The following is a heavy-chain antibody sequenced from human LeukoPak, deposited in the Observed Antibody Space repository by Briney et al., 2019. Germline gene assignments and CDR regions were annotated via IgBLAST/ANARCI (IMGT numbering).Heavy chain of an antibody. CDR1: GFTFSKFA. V-gene: IGHV3-23*01. J-gene: IGHJ6*03. D-gene: IGHD1-1*01. CDR2: INDRGTGT. Sequence: GALRLSCAASGFTFSKFALSWVRQAPGKGLEWVSTINDRGTGTYYADSVKGRFTISRDNSKNTLSLQMNSLRAEDTAVYYCAKGLKTTVGPYMGYHYYMDVWGKGTTVTVSS. CDR3: AKGLKTTVGPYMGYHYYMDV.